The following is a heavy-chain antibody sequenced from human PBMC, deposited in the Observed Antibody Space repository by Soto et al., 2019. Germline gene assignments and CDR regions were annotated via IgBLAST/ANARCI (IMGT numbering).Heavy chain of an antibody. Sequence: EVQLLESGGGLVQPGGSLRLSCVVSGFTFNNYAMNWVRQAPGKGPEWVSGISASGGSTYYADSVKGRFTISRDSSKHTLYLQMNSLRADDTAIYYCAIHFYYGLGSDYAVDYWGQGTLVTVSS. CDR3: AIHFYYGLGSDYAVDY. CDR1: GFTFNNYA. V-gene: IGHV3-23*01. CDR2: ISASGGST. J-gene: IGHJ4*02. D-gene: IGHD3-10*01.